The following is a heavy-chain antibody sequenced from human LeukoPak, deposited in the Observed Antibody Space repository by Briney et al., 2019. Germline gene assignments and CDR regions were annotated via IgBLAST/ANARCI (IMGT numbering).Heavy chain of an antibody. D-gene: IGHD6-19*01. CDR1: GGSISGYY. J-gene: IGHJ4*02. V-gene: IGHV4-59*08. CDR3: ARAVSGRFDY. CDR2: ISYTGIA. Sequence: PSETLSLTCTVSGGSISGYYWSWIRQPPGKGLEWIGYISYTGIANYNPSLKSRVTISLDTSKNQFSLKLSSVTAADTAIYYCARAVSGRFDYWGQGTLVTVSS.